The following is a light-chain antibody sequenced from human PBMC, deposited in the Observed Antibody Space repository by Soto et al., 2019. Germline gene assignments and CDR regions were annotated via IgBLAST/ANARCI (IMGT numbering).Light chain of an antibody. CDR1: QSIISY. V-gene: IGKV1-39*01. J-gene: IGKJ5*01. Sequence: DIQMTQSPSSLSASVGDRVTITCRASQSIISYLNWYQQKPGKAPKLLISDASSLQSGVPSRCSGSGSWTDVTLTISSLQPEEFGTYYCQKSYSTPPLTFGQGTRLEIK. CDR3: QKSYSTPPLT. CDR2: DAS.